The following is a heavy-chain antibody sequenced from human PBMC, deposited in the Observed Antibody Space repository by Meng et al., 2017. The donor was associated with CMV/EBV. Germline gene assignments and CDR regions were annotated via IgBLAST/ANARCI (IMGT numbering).Heavy chain of an antibody. Sequence: QVQLPQWGEGLLNASETLSRPCAVYGGVFSGYYWSWIRQPPGKGLEWIGEINHSGSTNYNPSLKRRVTISVDTSKNQFSLKLSSVTAADTAVYYCARESMVRGEDWGQGTLVTVSS. CDR3: ARESMVRGED. CDR1: GGVFSGYY. V-gene: IGHV4-34*01. J-gene: IGHJ4*02. D-gene: IGHD3-10*01. CDR2: INHSGST.